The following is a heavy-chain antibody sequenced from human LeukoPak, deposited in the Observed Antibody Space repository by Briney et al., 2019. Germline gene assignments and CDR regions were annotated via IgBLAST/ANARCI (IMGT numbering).Heavy chain of an antibody. CDR3: AREGGYSSLNDAFDI. V-gene: IGHV1-18*01. CDR2: ISAYNGNT. D-gene: IGHD5-18*01. CDR1: GYTFTSYG. J-gene: IGHJ3*02. Sequence: ASVKVSCKASGYTFTSYGISWGRQAPGQGLGWMGWISAYNGNTNYAQKLQGRVTMTTGTSTSTAYMELRSLRSDGTAVYYCAREGGYSSLNDAFDIWGQGTMVTVSS.